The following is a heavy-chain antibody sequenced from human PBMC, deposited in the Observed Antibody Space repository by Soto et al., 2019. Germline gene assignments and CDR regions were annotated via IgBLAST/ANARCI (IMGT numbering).Heavy chain of an antibody. CDR3: ARAQGTYIVVVPAAIVYGMDV. V-gene: IGHV1-69*01. CDR2: IIPIFGTA. J-gene: IGHJ6*02. CDR1: GGTFSSYA. Sequence: QVQLVQSGAEVKKPGSSVKVSCKASGGTFSSYAISWVRQAPGQGLEWMGGIIPIFGTANYAQKFQGRVKITADESTSTAYRELGSLRSEDTAVYYCARAQGTYIVVVPAAIVYGMDVWSQGTTVTFSS. D-gene: IGHD2-2*02.